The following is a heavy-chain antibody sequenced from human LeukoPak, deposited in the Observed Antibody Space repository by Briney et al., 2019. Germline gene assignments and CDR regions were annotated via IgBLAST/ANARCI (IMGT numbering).Heavy chain of an antibody. CDR3: ARDLRIVSGSYLDY. J-gene: IGHJ4*02. D-gene: IGHD1-26*01. Sequence: GGSLRLSCAASGFTFSIYEMNWVRQAPGKGLEWVSSISSRSTYIYYADSVKGRFISSRDNTKNSLYLQMNSLRAEDTAIYYCARDLRIVSGSYLDYWGQGTLVTVSS. CDR2: ISSRSTYI. V-gene: IGHV3-21*01. CDR1: GFTFSIYE.